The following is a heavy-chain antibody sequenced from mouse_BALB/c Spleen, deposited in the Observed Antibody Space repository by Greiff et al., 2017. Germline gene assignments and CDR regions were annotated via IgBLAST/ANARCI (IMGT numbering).Heavy chain of an antibody. D-gene: IGHD1-1*01. CDR1: GFSLTSYD. CDR3: VRVITTLFDY. J-gene: IGHJ2*01. V-gene: IGHV2-9-2*01. Sequence: VMLVESGPGLVAPSQSLSITCTVSGFSLTSYDISWIRQPPGKGLEWLGVIWTGGGTNYNSAFMSRLSISKDNSKSQVLLKMNSLQTDDTAIYYCVRVITTLFDYWGQGTTLTVSS. CDR2: IWTGGGT.